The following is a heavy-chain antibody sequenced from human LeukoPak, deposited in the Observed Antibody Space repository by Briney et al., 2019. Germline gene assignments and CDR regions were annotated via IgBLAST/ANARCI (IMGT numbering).Heavy chain of an antibody. Sequence: GGSLTLSCAASGFTFSSYAMSWVRQAPGKGLEWVSAISGSGGSTYYADSVKGRFTISRDNSKNTLYLQMNSLRAEDTAVYYCAKHKRVVVVTVIDYWGQGTLVTVSS. J-gene: IGHJ4*02. D-gene: IGHD3-22*01. CDR2: ISGSGGST. CDR1: GFTFSSYA. V-gene: IGHV3-23*01. CDR3: AKHKRVVVVTVIDY.